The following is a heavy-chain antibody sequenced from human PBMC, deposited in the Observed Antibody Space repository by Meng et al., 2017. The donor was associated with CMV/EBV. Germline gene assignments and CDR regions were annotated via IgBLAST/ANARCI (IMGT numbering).Heavy chain of an antibody. J-gene: IGHJ4*02. D-gene: IGHD6-13*01. Sequence: QVTLKEFGPSVVNPTQTLALTCTFAVFSLSTSGVGVGWIRQHPGKALEWLALIYWDDDKRYSPSLKSRLTITQDTSKNQVVLTMTNMDPVDTATYYCARIAAAGRFDYWGQGTLVTVSS. CDR3: ARIAAAGRFDY. V-gene: IGHV2-5*02. CDR2: IYWDDDK. CDR1: VFSLSTSGVG.